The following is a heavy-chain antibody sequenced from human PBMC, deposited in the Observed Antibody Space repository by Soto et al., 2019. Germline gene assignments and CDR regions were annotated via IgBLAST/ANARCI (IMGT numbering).Heavy chain of an antibody. J-gene: IGHJ4*02. CDR3: ARDRRFGELPFDY. CDR2: ISSSSSYI. D-gene: IGHD3-10*01. V-gene: IGHV3-21*01. CDR1: GFTFSSYS. Sequence: GGSLRLSCAASGFTFSSYSMNWVRQAPGKGLEWVSSISSSSSYIYYADSVKGRFTISRDNAKNSLYLQMNSLRAEDTAVYYCARDRRFGELPFDYWGQGTLVTVSS.